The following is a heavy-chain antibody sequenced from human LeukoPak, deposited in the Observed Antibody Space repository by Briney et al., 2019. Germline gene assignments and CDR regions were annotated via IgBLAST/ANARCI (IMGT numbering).Heavy chain of an antibody. CDR1: GYTFTDYY. D-gene: IGHD2-2*01. CDR3: ATSSTRWGPAMMAFDF. Sequence: VASVKVSCKVSGYTFTDYYMHWVQQAPGKGLEWMGLVDPEDGETIYAEKFQGRVTITADTSTDTAYMELSSLRSEDTAVYYCATSSTRWGPAMMAFDFWVQGTMVTVSS. V-gene: IGHV1-69-2*01. J-gene: IGHJ3*01. CDR2: VDPEDGET.